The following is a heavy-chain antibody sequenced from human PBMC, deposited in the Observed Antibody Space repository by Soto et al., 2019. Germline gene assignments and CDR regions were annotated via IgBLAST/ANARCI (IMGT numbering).Heavy chain of an antibody. J-gene: IGHJ5*02. Sequence: PSETLSLTCTVSGGPISRSSYYWGWIRQPPGQGLEWIGSIFYSGSTYYNPSLKSRVTISVDRSKNQFSLKLSSVTAADTAVYYCARVPDRWGQGTLVTVSS. CDR3: ARVPDR. D-gene: IGHD2-2*01. V-gene: IGHV4-39*07. CDR1: GGPISRSSYY. CDR2: IFYSGST.